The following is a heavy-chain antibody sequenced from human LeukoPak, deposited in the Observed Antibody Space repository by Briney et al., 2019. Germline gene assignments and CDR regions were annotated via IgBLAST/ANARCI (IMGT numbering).Heavy chain of an antibody. D-gene: IGHD5-18*01. CDR2: IWHDGSNK. CDR3: ARDRGYTYGHPFDY. CDR1: GFTFSTNV. Sequence: GGSLRLSCVASGFTFSTNVMHWVRQAPGKGLEWVALIWHDGSNKYYADSVKDRFTNFRDNSKNTLYLEMTSLRAEDTALYYCARDRGYTYGHPFDYWGQGTLVTVSA. J-gene: IGHJ4*02. V-gene: IGHV3-33*01.